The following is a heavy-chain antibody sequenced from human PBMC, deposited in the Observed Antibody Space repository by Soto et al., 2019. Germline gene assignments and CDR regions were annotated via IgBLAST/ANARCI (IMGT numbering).Heavy chain of an antibody. CDR3: ASGWFGEENYFDY. CDR2: INSDGSST. D-gene: IGHD3-10*01. Sequence: EVQLVESGGGLVQPGGSLRLSCAASGFTFSSYWMHWVLQAPGKGLVWVSRINSDGSSTSYADSVKGRFTISRDNAKNTLYLQMNSLRAEDTAVYYCASGWFGEENYFDYWGQGTLVTVSS. CDR1: GFTFSSYW. V-gene: IGHV3-74*01. J-gene: IGHJ4*02.